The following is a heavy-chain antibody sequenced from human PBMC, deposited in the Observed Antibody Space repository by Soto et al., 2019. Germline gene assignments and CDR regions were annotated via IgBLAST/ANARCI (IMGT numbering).Heavy chain of an antibody. CDR2: INHSGST. CDR1: GGSFSGYY. Sequence: SETLSLTCAVYGGSFSGYYWTWIRQPPGTGLEWIGEINHSGSTYYNPSLKSRVTISVDTSKNQFSLKLSSVTAADTAVYYCARGGMSSGYLFDYWGQGTLVTVSS. D-gene: IGHD3-22*01. V-gene: IGHV4-34*09. J-gene: IGHJ4*02. CDR3: ARGGMSSGYLFDY.